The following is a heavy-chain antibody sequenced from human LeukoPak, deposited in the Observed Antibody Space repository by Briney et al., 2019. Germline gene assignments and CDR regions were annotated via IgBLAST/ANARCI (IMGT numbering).Heavy chain of an antibody. CDR2: IYYSGST. CDR1: GGSISSYY. Sequence: SSETLSLTCTVSGGSISSYYWSWIQQPPGKGLEWIGYIYYSGSTNYNPSLKSRVTISVDTSRNQFSLKLSSVTAADTAVYYCARGGSGWLIDWGQGTLVTVSS. V-gene: IGHV4-59*01. CDR3: ARGGSGWLID. J-gene: IGHJ4*02. D-gene: IGHD6-19*01.